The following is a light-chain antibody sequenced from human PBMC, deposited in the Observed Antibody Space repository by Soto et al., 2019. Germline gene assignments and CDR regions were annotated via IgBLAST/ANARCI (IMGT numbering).Light chain of an antibody. CDR3: LQESNYPLT. CDR2: SAS. Sequence: IQMTQSPSSLSASVGDRFTITCRASQGVRDDVGWYQQKPGKAPKLLIYSASNLQSGVPSRFSGSGSGTDFTLTISDLQPEDFATYYYLQESNYPLTFGGGTKVESK. CDR1: QGVRDD. J-gene: IGKJ4*01. V-gene: IGKV1-6*01.